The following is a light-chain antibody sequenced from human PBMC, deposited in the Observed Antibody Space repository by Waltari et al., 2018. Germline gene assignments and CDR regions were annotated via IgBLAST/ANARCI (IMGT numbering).Light chain of an antibody. CDR1: ILAYTF. V-gene: IGLV3-1*01. CDR3: QAWETTSGAV. Sequence: SYELTQPPSVSVSPGQPASITRSGAILAYTFACWYPQDPGPSPVLVIHEDVRRPSGIPERFSGSHSGITATLTISGTQPMDEADYFCQAWETTSGAVFGGGTKLTVL. J-gene: IGLJ2*01. CDR2: EDV.